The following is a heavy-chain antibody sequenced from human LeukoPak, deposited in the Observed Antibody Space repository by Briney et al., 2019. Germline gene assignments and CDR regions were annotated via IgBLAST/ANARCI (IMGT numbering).Heavy chain of an antibody. V-gene: IGHV3-30*18. CDR2: ISYDGSNK. D-gene: IGHD6-13*01. Sequence: GSLRLPCAAPGFTLSSYGMHWVRQAPGKGLEGVAVISYDGSNKYYADSVKGRFTISRDNSKNTLYLQMNSLRAEDTAVYYCAKGVAADAEYFQHWGQGTLVTVSS. CDR3: AKGVAADAEYFQH. CDR1: GFTLSSYG. J-gene: IGHJ1*01.